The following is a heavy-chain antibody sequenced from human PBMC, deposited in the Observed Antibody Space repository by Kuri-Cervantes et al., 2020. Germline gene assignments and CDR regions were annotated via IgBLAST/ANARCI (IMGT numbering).Heavy chain of an antibody. J-gene: IGHJ3*02. CDR1: GYTFTGYY. Sequence: ASVKVSCKASGYTFTGYYMHWVRQAPGQGLEWMGGVIPIFGTPHYAQKLQGRVTMTTDTSTSTAYMELRSLRSDDTAVYYCARDHLAEYYDILTGSMTASLSASPEDAFDIWGQGTMVTVSS. CDR3: ARDHLAEYYDILTGSMTASLSASPEDAFDI. CDR2: VIPIFGTP. D-gene: IGHD3-9*01. V-gene: IGHV1-18*04.